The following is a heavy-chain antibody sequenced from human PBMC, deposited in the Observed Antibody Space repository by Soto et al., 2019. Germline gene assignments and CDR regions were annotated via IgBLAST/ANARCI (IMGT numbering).Heavy chain of an antibody. CDR2: VSAYNGNT. D-gene: IGHD3-16*01. CDR1: GYTFTSYA. Sequence: QVQLVQSGVEVKKPGASVKVSCKASGYTFTSYAISWVRQAPGQGLEWMGWVSAYNGNTNYAQNLRGRVTMTTDASTSTANMELRSLRYDDTAMYYCARDFTGWPPDGVDSWGQGTQVTVSS. CDR3: ARDFTGWPPDGVDS. J-gene: IGHJ4*02. V-gene: IGHV1-18*01.